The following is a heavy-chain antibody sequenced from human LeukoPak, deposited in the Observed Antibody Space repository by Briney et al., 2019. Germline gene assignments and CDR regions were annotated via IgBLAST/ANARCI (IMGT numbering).Heavy chain of an antibody. CDR1: GDSISTYY. J-gene: IGHJ4*02. Sequence: SETLSLTCTVSGDSISTYYWSWIRQPPGKGLEWIGNIYYSGITDYNPSLKSQVTISTDTSKNQFSLKLSSVTAADTAVYYCARERAMAGLLDYWGQGILVIVSS. D-gene: IGHD6-19*01. CDR3: ARERAMAGLLDY. CDR2: IYYSGIT. V-gene: IGHV4-59*01.